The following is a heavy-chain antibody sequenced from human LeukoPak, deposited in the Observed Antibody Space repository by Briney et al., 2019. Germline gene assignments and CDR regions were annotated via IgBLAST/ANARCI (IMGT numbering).Heavy chain of an antibody. CDR3: LIELYFSDDSGP. Sequence: PGGSLRLSCAASGLPFSSYSMSWVRQAPGKGPEWVSAITRSSNSIYYADSVKGRFTISRDNAKRSVYLQMNSLRAEDTAIYYCLIELYFSDDSGPWGPGTMVTVSS. CDR2: ITRSSNSI. CDR1: GLPFSSYS. J-gene: IGHJ3*01. V-gene: IGHV3-21*01. D-gene: IGHD3-22*01.